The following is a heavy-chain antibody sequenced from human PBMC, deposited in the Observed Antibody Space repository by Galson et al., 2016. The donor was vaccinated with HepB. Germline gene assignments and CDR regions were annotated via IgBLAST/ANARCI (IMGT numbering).Heavy chain of an antibody. CDR3: TRGYMHTGMNV. V-gene: IGHV6-1*01. D-gene: IGHD5-18*01. CDR1: GDSVTNDDTI. Sequence: CAISGDSVTNDDTIWNWIRQSPSKGLEWLGRTYYRSQWSNEYAVSVKSRITINSDTSRNQFSLQLDSVTPDDTAAYFCTRGYMHTGMNVWGQGTTVTVSS. J-gene: IGHJ6*02. CDR2: TYYRSQWSN.